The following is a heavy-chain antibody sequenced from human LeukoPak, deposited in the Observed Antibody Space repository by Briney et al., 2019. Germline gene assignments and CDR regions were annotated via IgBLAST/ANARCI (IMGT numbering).Heavy chain of an antibody. CDR1: GGSFSGYY. J-gene: IGHJ4*02. D-gene: IGHD3-9*01. CDR3: ARVPRALRYFDWLPDHFDY. CDR2: IYYSGST. V-gene: IGHV4-59*01. Sequence: SETLSLTCAVYGGSFSGYYWSWTRQPPGKGLEWIGYIYYSGSTNYNPSLKSRVTISVDTSKNQFSLKLSSVTAADTAVYYCARVPRALRYFDWLPDHFDYWGQGTLVTVSS.